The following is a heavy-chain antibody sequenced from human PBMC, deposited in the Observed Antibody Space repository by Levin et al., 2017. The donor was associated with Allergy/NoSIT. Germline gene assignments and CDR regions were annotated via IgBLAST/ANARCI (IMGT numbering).Heavy chain of an antibody. Sequence: SETLSLTCTVSGASINSDSYYWSWIRQPPGKGLEWIGYVYYSGSTSYKPSLKSRVTISLDRSKKQFSLRLTSVTASDTAVYYCARGLAAAIYWGQGTLVTVSS. V-gene: IGHV4-61*01. J-gene: IGHJ4*02. CDR3: ARGLAAAIY. D-gene: IGHD6-13*01. CDR2: VYYSGST. CDR1: GASINSDSYY.